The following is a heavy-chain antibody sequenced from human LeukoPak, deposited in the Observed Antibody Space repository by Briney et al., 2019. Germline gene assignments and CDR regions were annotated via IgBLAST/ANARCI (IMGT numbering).Heavy chain of an antibody. Sequence: SETLSLTCTVSGGSISSGGYYWSRIRQHPGKGLEWIGYIYYSGSTYYNPSLKSRVTISIDTSKNQFSLKLSSVTAADTAAYYCASQPGGRSSVPDDYWGQGTLVTVSS. J-gene: IGHJ4*02. CDR1: GGSISSGGYY. CDR3: ASQPGGRSSVPDDY. CDR2: IYYSGST. D-gene: IGHD2-2*01. V-gene: IGHV4-31*03.